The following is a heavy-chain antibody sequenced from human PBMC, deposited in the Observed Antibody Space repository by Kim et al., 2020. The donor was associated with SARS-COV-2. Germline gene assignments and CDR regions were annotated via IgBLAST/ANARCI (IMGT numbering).Heavy chain of an antibody. D-gene: IGHD6-19*01. Sequence: GGSLRLSCAASGFTFSSYWMHWVRQAPGKGLVWVSRINSDGSSPSYADSVKGRFTISRDNAKNTLYLQMNSLRAEDTAVYYCARGEQWLVPDYWGQGTLVTVSS. CDR3: ARGEQWLVPDY. V-gene: IGHV3-74*01. CDR1: GFTFSSYW. CDR2: INSDGSSP. J-gene: IGHJ4*02.